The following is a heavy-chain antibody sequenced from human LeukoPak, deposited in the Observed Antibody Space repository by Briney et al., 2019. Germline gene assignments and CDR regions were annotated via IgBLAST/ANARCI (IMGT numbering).Heavy chain of an antibody. J-gene: IGHJ4*02. D-gene: IGHD6-13*01. V-gene: IGHV5-51*01. CDR1: GYTFTSYW. CDR3: ARVYSSSPFYYFDY. CDR2: IYPGVSDT. Sequence: GESLKISCKGSGYTFTSYWIGWVRQMPGKGLELMGIIYPGVSDTRYSPSFQGQVTISADKSISTAYLQWSSLKASDTAMYYCARVYSSSPFYYFDYWGQGTLVTVSS.